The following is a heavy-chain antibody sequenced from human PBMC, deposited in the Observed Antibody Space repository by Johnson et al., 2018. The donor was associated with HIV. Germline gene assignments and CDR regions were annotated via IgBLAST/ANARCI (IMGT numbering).Heavy chain of an antibody. D-gene: IGHD3-22*01. Sequence: MQLVESGGGWVQPGRSLRLSCTASGFTFGDYGMSWVRQAPGKGLEWVSGINWNGGSTGYADSVKGRFTISRDNAKNSLYLQMNSLRAEDTALYYCAREGTEDMIVVVTSRDDAFDIWGQGTMVTVSS. CDR1: GFTFGDYG. CDR2: INWNGGST. J-gene: IGHJ3*02. CDR3: AREGTEDMIVVVTSRDDAFDI. V-gene: IGHV3-20*04.